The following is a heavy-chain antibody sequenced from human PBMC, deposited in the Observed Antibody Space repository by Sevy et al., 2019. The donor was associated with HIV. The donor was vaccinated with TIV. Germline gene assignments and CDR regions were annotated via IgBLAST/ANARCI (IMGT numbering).Heavy chain of an antibody. D-gene: IGHD6-13*01. CDR2: ISAYNGNT. Sequence: ASVKVSCKASGYTFTSYGISWVQQAPGQGLEWMGWISAYNGNTNYAQKLQGRVTMTTDTSTSTAYMELRSLRSDDTAVYYCARGEQQLVGGEYFQHWGQGTLVTVSS. CDR3: ARGEQQLVGGEYFQH. CDR1: GYTFTSYG. J-gene: IGHJ1*01. V-gene: IGHV1-18*01.